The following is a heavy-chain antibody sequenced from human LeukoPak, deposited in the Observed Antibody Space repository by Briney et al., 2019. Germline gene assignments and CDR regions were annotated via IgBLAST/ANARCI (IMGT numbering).Heavy chain of an antibody. J-gene: IGHJ4*02. CDR1: GYTFTAYA. V-gene: IGHV7-4-1*02. D-gene: IGHD3-22*01. CDR2: INTNTGNP. CDR3: ARGRILNYYDSSLHDY. Sequence: GASVKVSCKTSGYTFTAYAIHWVRQAPGQGLEWMGWINTNTGNPTYAQGFTGRFVFSLDTSVSTAYLQISSLKAEDTAVYYCARGRILNYYDSSLHDYWGQGTLVTVSS.